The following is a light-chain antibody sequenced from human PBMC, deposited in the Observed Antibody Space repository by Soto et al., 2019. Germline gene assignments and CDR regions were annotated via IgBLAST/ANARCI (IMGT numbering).Light chain of an antibody. V-gene: IGKV1-39*01. CDR1: QSISNS. CDR3: QESYTALWGT. J-gene: IGKJ1*01. Sequence: DIHMTQSPSSLSASVGDRVTITGRASQSISNSLNWYQRKLGKVPKVLIYGASSLQRGVPSRFSGSGSGTDFTLTISSLQPEDFATYYCQESYTALWGTFGEGTKVDIK. CDR2: GAS.